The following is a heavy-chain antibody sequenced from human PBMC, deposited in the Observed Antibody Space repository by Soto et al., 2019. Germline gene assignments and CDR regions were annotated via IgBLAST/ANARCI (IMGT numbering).Heavy chain of an antibody. CDR1: GYSFTSYW. Sequence: GESLKISCKGSGYSFTSYWSGWVRQMPGKGLEWMGIIYPGDSDTRYSPSFQGQVTISADKSISTAYLQWSSLKASDTAMYYWPTHNALPGLYSVRAFRGNGTSVTVTP. J-gene: IGHJ6*04. CDR2: IYPGDSDT. V-gene: IGHV5-51*01. D-gene: IGHD2-15*01. CDR3: PTHNALPGLYSVRAF.